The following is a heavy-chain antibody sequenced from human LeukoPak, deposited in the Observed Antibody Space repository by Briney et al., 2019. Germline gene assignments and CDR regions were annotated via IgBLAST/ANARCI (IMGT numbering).Heavy chain of an antibody. CDR2: IYSGGST. CDR1: GFTVSSNY. J-gene: IGHJ3*02. Sequence: GGSLRLSCAASGFTVSSNYMSWVRQAPGKGLEWVSVIYSGGSTYYADSVKGRFTISRDNSKNTLYLQMNSLRAEDTAVYYCARVPYCGSDCPFGAFDIWGQGTMVTVSS. D-gene: IGHD2-21*02. CDR3: ARVPYCGSDCPFGAFDI. V-gene: IGHV3-53*01.